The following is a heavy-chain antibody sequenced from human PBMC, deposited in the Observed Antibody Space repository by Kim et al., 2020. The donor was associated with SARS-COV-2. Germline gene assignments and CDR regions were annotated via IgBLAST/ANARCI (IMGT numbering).Heavy chain of an antibody. D-gene: IGHD6-19*01. Sequence: SETLSLTCTVSGGSINSSSYYWGWIRQPPGKGLEWIGSIYYSGSTYYNPSLKSRVTISVDTSKNQFSLKLSSVTAADTAVYYCAREGEQWLQHYYYYYGMDVWGQGTTVTVSS. V-gene: IGHV4-39*07. CDR3: AREGEQWLQHYYYYYGMDV. CDR2: IYYSGST. J-gene: IGHJ6*02. CDR1: GGSINSSSYY.